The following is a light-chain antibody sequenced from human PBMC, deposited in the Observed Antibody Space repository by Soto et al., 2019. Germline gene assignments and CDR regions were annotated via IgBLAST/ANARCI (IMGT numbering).Light chain of an antibody. CDR3: QHYNSYSEA. J-gene: IGKJ1*01. Sequence: ESVLTQSPGTLSLSPGERATLSCRASQSVSSYYLAWYQQKPGQAPRLLIYAAASRATGIPDSFSGGGSGTDFTLTISSLQPDDFATYYCQHYNSYSEAFGQGTKVDIK. CDR1: QSVSSYY. CDR2: AAA. V-gene: IGKV3-20*01.